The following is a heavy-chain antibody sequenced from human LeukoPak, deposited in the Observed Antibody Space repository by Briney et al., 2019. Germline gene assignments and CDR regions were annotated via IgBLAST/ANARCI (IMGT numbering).Heavy chain of an antibody. J-gene: IGHJ4*02. CDR1: GFIFSSHG. Sequence: PGGSLRLSCAASGFIFSSHGMHWVRRAPGKGLEWVAVIWYDGSNKYYADSVKGRFTISKDNSKNTLYLQMNSLRAEDTAVYYCAKDWRGLNVNSYFDYWGQGTLVTVSS. D-gene: IGHD2-21*02. CDR2: IWYDGSNK. V-gene: IGHV3-33*06. CDR3: AKDWRGLNVNSYFDY.